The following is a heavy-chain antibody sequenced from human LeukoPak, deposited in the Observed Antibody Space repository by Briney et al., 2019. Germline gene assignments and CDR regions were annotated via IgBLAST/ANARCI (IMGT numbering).Heavy chain of an antibody. D-gene: IGHD1-26*01. V-gene: IGHV4-4*02. Sequence: PSQTLSLTCAVSGASLSSSNWWSCVRQPPGKGLEWIGKIYHSGSTNYNPSLKSRVTISVVKSKNQFYLKLSCGTAADTAVYYCARDKREPRYAFDIWGQGTMVTVSS. CDR3: ARDKREPRYAFDI. J-gene: IGHJ3*02. CDR2: IYHSGST. CDR1: GASLSSSNW.